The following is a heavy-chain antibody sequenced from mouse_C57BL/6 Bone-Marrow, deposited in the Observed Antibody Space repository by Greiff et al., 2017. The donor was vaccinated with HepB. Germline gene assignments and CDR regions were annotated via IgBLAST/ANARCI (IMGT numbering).Heavy chain of an antibody. CDR1: GYTFTSYW. CDR2: IDPDSGGT. CDR3: ARGGGMVGGLAY. D-gene: IGHD1-1*02. J-gene: IGHJ3*01. Sequence: QVQLQQPGAELVKPGASVKLSCKASGYTFTSYWMHWVKQRPGRGLEWIGRIDPDSGGTNYNETFKSKATLTVDKPSSTGYMQLSSLTSEDSAVYCGARGGGMVGGLAYWGQGTLVTVSA. V-gene: IGHV1-72*01.